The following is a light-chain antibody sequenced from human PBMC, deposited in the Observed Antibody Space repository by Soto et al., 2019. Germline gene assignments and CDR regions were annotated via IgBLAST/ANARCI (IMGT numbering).Light chain of an antibody. CDR1: QSISSW. J-gene: IGKJ1*01. V-gene: IGKV1-5*01. CDR2: DAS. CDR3: QQYNSYSSWT. Sequence: DIQMTQSPSTLSASVGDRVTITCRASQSISSWLAWYQQKPGQAPKLLIYDASSLASGVPSRFSGSGSGTEFTLTISSLQPDDFATYYCQQYNSYSSWTFGQGTEVEIK.